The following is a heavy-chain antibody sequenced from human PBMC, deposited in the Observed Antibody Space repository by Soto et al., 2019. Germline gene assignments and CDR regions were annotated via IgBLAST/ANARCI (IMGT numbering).Heavy chain of an antibody. CDR3: AHSMDGWTTVQYFDY. J-gene: IGHJ4*02. CDR1: GFSLSTSGVG. D-gene: IGHD6-19*01. CDR2: IYWNDDK. V-gene: IGHV2-5*01. Sequence: SGPTLVNPTQTLTLTCTFSGFSLSTSGVGVGWIRQPPGKALEWLALIYWNDDKRYSPSLKSRLTITKDTSKNQVVPTMTNMDPVDTATYYCAHSMDGWTTVQYFDYWGQETLVTVSS.